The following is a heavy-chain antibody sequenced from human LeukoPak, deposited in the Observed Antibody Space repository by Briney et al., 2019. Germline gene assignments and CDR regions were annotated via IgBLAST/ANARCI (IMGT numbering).Heavy chain of an antibody. CDR1: GYTFSGYA. D-gene: IGHD1-26*01. V-gene: IGHV7-4-1*04. CDR2: INTNTGNP. Sequence: ASVKVSCKASGYTFSGYAMNWLRQAPGQGLEWMGWINTNTGNPTYAQGFTGRFVFSLDTSVSMAYLQISSLKAEDTAVYYCARGSIVGATFDYFDYWGQGTLVTVSS. J-gene: IGHJ4*02. CDR3: ARGSIVGATFDYFDY.